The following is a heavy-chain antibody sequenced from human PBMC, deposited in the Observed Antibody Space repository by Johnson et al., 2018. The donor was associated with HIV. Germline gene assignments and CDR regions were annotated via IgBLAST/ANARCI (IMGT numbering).Heavy chain of an antibody. D-gene: IGHD3-10*01. J-gene: IGHJ3*02. V-gene: IGHV3-7*05. CDR1: GFTFSSYW. CDR3: ARGTIIMFRGVIGFDI. CDR2: IKQDGSEK. Sequence: VQLVESGGGLVQPGGSLRLSCAASGFTFSSYWMSWVRQAPGKGLEWVANIKQDGSEKYYVDSVKGRFPISRDNAKNSLYLQMNSLRAEDTALYYCARGTIIMFRGVIGFDIWGQGTMVTVSS.